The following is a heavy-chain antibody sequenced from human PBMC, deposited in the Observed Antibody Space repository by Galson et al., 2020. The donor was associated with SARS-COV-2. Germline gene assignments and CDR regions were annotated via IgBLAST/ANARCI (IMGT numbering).Heavy chain of an antibody. D-gene: IGHD3-16*02. J-gene: IGHJ5*02. Sequence: SQTLSLTCAVSGGSISRAGYSWSWIRQPPGKGLEWIGYIYHNGSTYFNPSLNTRVTISLDRTKNQFSLRLRSVTVADTTVYYCAKCIMVTFWAVLVPYCLDPSRQGTPVTVSS. CDR3: AKCIMVTFWAVLVPYCLDP. CDR2: IYHNGST. V-gene: IGHV4-30-2*01. CDR1: GGSISRAGYS.